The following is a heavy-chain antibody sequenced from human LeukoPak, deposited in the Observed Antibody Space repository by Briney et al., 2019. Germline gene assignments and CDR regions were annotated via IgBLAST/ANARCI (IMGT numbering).Heavy chain of an antibody. CDR3: ARERYYDSSGLD. CDR2: IRPMYGDT. CDR1: GYTFVAYY. Sequence: ASVKVSCKTSGYTFVAYYIHWVRQAPGQGREGMGRIRPMYGDTKYAQKFQDRVSITMDTSTTTAYMELRSLTSDDTAVYYCARERYYDSSGLDWGQGTLVTVSS. D-gene: IGHD3-22*01. V-gene: IGHV1-2*02. J-gene: IGHJ4*02.